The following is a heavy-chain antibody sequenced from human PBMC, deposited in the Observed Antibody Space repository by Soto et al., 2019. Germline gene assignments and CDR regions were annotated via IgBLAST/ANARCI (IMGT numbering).Heavy chain of an antibody. D-gene: IGHD6-13*01. Sequence: GASVKVSCKVSGYTLTELSMHWVRQAPGKGLEWMGGFDPEDGETIYAQKFQGRVTMTEDTSTDTAYMELSSLRSEDTAVYYCATVRPDSSSWSAFDYWGQGTLVTVSS. J-gene: IGHJ4*02. V-gene: IGHV1-24*01. CDR3: ATVRPDSSSWSAFDY. CDR2: FDPEDGET. CDR1: GYTLTELS.